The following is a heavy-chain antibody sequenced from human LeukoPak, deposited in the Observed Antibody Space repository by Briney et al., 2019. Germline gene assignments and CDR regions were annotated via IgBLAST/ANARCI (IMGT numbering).Heavy chain of an antibody. CDR1: GYTLTGLT. CDR3: ATSDDYYDSSGYHFQH. V-gene: IGHV1-24*01. D-gene: IGHD3-22*01. CDR2: FDPEDGET. J-gene: IGHJ1*01. Sequence: KLSCKVSGYTLTGLTMYWGRNAHGPGNERMGGFDPEDGETIYAQKSQGRLTMTEDTSTDTAYMELRSLRSEDTAVYYCATSDDYYDSSGYHFQHWGQGTLVNVSS.